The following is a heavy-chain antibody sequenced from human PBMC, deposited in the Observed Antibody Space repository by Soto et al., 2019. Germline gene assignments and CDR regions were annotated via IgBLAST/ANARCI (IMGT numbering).Heavy chain of an antibody. Sequence: SQTLSLTCAISGDSVSSNSAAWNWIRQSPSRGLEWLGRTYYRSKWYNDYAVSVKSRITINPDTSKNQFSLQLKSVTPEDTAVYYCARDLWGYCGTDCYPLDVWGQGTTVTVSS. V-gene: IGHV6-1*01. J-gene: IGHJ6*02. CDR3: ARDLWGYCGTDCYPLDV. CDR2: TYYRSKWYN. D-gene: IGHD2-21*02. CDR1: GDSVSSNSAA.